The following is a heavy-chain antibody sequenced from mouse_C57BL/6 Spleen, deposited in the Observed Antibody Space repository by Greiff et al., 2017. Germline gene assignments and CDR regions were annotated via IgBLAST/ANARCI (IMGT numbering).Heavy chain of an antibody. D-gene: IGHD2-1*01. Sequence: EVQLQQSGAELVRPGASVKLSCTASGFNIKDYYMHWVKQRPEQGLEWIGRIDPEDGDTEYAPKFKGKATMTADTSSNTAYLQLSSLTSEDTAVYYCTTTPYGNYGYYAMDYWGQGTSVTVSS. V-gene: IGHV14-1*01. CDR3: TTTPYGNYGYYAMDY. J-gene: IGHJ4*01. CDR1: GFNIKDYY. CDR2: IDPEDGDT.